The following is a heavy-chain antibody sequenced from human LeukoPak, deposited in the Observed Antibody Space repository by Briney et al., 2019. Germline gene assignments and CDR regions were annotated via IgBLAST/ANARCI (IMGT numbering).Heavy chain of an antibody. CDR3: ASKSLAAAGTPDYYYYYMDV. CDR1: GGSFSGYY. J-gene: IGHJ6*03. CDR2: INHSGST. V-gene: IGHV4-34*01. Sequence: SETLSLTCAVYGGSFSGYYWSWIRQPPGKGLEWIGEINHSGSTNYNPSLKSRVTISVDTSKNQFSLKLSSVTAADKAVYYCASKSLAAAGTPDYYYYYMDVWGKGTTVTVSS. D-gene: IGHD6-13*01.